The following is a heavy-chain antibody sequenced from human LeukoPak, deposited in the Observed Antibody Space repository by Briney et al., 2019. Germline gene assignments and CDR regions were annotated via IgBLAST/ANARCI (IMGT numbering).Heavy chain of an antibody. CDR2: ITWNGDET. D-gene: IGHD2-2*01. V-gene: IGHV3-20*04. CDR3: ARDPFCSSTAGCYFEDWFDT. CDR1: GFTFDDYD. Sequence: GGSLRLSCAASGFTFDDYDMSWVRQVPGKGLEWVSGITWNGDETGYADSVKGRFAISRDNTKNSLYLQMSSLRAEDTALYYCARDPFCSSTAGCYFEDWFDTWGPGTLGTVSS. J-gene: IGHJ5*02.